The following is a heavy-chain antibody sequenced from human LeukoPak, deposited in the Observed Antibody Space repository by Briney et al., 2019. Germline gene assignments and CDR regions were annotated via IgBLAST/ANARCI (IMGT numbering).Heavy chain of an antibody. CDR2: FDPGDGET. V-gene: IGHV1-24*01. CDR3: AAGGVYDLFDY. CDR1: GYTLSDLS. J-gene: IGHJ4*02. D-gene: IGHD5/OR15-5a*01. Sequence: EASVKVSCKVSGYTLSDLSMHWVRQAPGKGLEWMGGFDPGDGETIYTQKFQGRVTMTEDTSTDTAYMELSSLRSEDTAVYYCAAGGVYDLFDYWGQGTLVTVSS.